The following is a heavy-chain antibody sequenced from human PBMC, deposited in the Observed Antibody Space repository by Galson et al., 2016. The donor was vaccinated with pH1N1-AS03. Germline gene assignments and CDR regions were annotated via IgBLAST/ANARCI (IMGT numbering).Heavy chain of an antibody. CDR2: INTDSGVT. D-gene: IGHD2-2*01. J-gene: IGHJ6*02. CDR1: GYIFTGFY. Sequence: SVKVSCKASGYIFTGFYVHWVRQAPGQGLEWMGWINTDSGVTNYAQKFEAWVTMTRDTSVSTAYMELYGLKSDYTAVYYCARDPRGPCTIATCPTTYYFGMDVWGQGTTVIVSS. V-gene: IGHV1-2*04. CDR3: ARDPRGPCTIATCPTTYYFGMDV.